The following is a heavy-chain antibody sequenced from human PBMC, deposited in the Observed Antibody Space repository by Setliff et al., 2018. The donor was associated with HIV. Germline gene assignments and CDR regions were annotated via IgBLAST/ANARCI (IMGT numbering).Heavy chain of an antibody. CDR2: INPNTGGT. D-gene: IGHD2-15*01. V-gene: IGHV1-2*02. Sequence: ASVKVSCKASGYSFTDYYMHWVRQAPGQGLEWMGWINPNTGGTNYAQKFQGRVTMTRDTSISTAYMELRRLRSDDTAMYYCARDQTPLDAFDIWGQGTMVTVSS. J-gene: IGHJ3*02. CDR1: GYSFTDYY. CDR3: ARDQTPLDAFDI.